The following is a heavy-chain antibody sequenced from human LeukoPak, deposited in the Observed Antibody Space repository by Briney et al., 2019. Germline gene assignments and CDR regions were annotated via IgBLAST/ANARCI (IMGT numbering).Heavy chain of an antibody. V-gene: IGHV5-51*01. Sequence: GGSLKISFKGSGYRFINYWIGWVRQRPGKGLEWMAIIYPANSDTRYSPSLQGQVTISVDKSIGTDYLQWSSLKASDTAMYYCASHFDTDGYFAFDQWGQGTLVSVSS. CDR1: GYRFINYW. J-gene: IGHJ4*02. D-gene: IGHD3-22*01. CDR3: ASHFDTDGYFAFDQ. CDR2: IYPANSDT.